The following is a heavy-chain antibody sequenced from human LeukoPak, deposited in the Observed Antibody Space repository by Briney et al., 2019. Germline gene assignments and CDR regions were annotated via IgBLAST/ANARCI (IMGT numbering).Heavy chain of an antibody. D-gene: IGHD3-10*01. Sequence: PGGSLRLSCAASGFTFSNAWMSWVRQAPGKGLEWVGRIKSKTDGGTTDYAAPVKGRFTIPRDDSKNTLYLQMNSLKTEDTAVYYCTAQKSGSYYDYWGQGTLVTVSS. CDR3: TAQKSGSYYDY. CDR1: GFTFSNAW. J-gene: IGHJ4*02. CDR2: IKSKTDGGTT. V-gene: IGHV3-15*01.